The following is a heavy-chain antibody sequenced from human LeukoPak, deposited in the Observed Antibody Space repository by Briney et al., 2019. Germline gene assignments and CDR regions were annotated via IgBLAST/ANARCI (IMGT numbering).Heavy chain of an antibody. J-gene: IGHJ3*02. V-gene: IGHV3-74*01. CDR2: INTDGSST. D-gene: IGHD3-10*01. CDR3: ARGRIGSNAFDI. Sequence: GGSLRLSCAASGFTFSSYWMHWVRQAPGKGLVWVSRINTDGSSTTYADSVKGRFTISRDNAKNTLYLQMNSLRADDTAVYYCARGRIGSNAFDIWGQGTMVTVS. CDR1: GFTFSSYW.